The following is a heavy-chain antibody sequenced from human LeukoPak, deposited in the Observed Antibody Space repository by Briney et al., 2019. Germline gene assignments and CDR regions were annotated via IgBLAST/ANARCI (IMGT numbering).Heavy chain of an antibody. Sequence: PGGSLRLSCAASGFTFGSYAMHWVRQAPGKGLEWVAVISYDGSNKYYADSVKGRFTISRDNSKNTLYLQMNSLRAEDTAVYYCARDSLYCSSTSCPTYYYYGMDVWGQGTTVTVSS. V-gene: IGHV3-30-3*01. D-gene: IGHD2-2*01. J-gene: IGHJ6*02. CDR1: GFTFGSYA. CDR3: ARDSLYCSSTSCPTYYYYGMDV. CDR2: ISYDGSNK.